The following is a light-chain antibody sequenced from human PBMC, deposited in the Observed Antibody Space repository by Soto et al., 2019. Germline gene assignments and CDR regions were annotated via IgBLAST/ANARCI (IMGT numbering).Light chain of an antibody. CDR3: QQYYSYPLT. V-gene: IGKV1-5*01. J-gene: IGKJ4*01. CDR1: QSISNW. CDR2: EAS. Sequence: DIQMTQSPSTLSASVGDRVTISCRASQSISNWLAWYQQKPGEAPNLLVYEASRFASGVPSRFSGSGSGTDFTLTISSLQPDDFASYYCQQYYSYPLTSGGGTKVEIK.